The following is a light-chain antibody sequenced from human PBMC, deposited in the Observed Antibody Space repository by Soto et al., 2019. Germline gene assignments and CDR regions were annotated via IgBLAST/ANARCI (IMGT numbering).Light chain of an antibody. V-gene: IGLV4-69*01. J-gene: IGLJ3*02. CDR2: LNSDGSH. CDR1: SGHNSYA. Sequence: QPVLTQPPSASASLGASVKLTCTLSSGHNSYAIEWHQQQPEKGPRYLMKLNSDGSHRKGDGIPDSFSGSSSGAERYLTIASLQSEDEADYYCQTWSTDIRVFGGGTKLTVL. CDR3: QTWSTDIRV.